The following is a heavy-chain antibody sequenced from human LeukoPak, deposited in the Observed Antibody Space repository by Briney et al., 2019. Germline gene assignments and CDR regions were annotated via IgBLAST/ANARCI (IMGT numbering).Heavy chain of an antibody. CDR3: VRGGRGERPNY. V-gene: IGHV3-7*01. Sequence: GGSLRLSRAASGFTFSDYWMNWVRQAPGKGLEWVANIKQEGSDKKFVDSVKGRFTISRDNAKNSLFLQMNSLRVEDTAVYYCVRGGRGERPNYWGQGTLVTVSS. CDR1: GFTFSDYW. CDR2: IKQEGSDK. J-gene: IGHJ4*02. D-gene: IGHD3-16*01.